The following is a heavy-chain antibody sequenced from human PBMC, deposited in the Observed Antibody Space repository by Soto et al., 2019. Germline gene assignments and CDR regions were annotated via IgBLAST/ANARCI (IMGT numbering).Heavy chain of an antibody. D-gene: IGHD6-19*01. CDR3: ARDQGSSGWPLRWFDP. J-gene: IGHJ5*02. Sequence: GASVKVSCKASGYTFTSYYMHWVRQAPGQGLEWMGIINPRGGSTSYAQKFQGRVTMTRDTSTSTVYMELSSLRSEDTAVYYCARDQGSSGWPLRWFDPWGQGTLVTVSS. CDR2: INPRGGST. V-gene: IGHV1-46*01. CDR1: GYTFTSYY.